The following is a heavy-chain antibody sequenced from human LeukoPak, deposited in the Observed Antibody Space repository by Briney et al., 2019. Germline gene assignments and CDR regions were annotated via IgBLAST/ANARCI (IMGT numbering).Heavy chain of an antibody. J-gene: IGHJ4*02. CDR2: ISPDGYIT. Sequence: PGGSLRLSCAASGFTFNRHWMHWVRHTPGKGLVWLARISPDGYITTYADAVKGRFTISRDNARNTLGLQMTSLRPEDTAVYFCVREDHGSGSFLYWGQGTLVTVSS. CDR1: GFTFNRHW. D-gene: IGHD3-10*01. V-gene: IGHV3-74*01. CDR3: VREDHGSGSFLY.